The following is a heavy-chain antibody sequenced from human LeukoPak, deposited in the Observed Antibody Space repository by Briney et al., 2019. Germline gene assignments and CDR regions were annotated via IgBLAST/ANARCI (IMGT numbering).Heavy chain of an antibody. J-gene: IGHJ4*02. CDR2: VHYSGST. D-gene: IGHD1-26*01. Sequence: SETLSLTCTVSGGSISPSYWSWIRQPPGKGLEWTGQVHYSGSTNNNPSFKSRVTISVDTSKNQISLKLNSVSAEDTAIYYCARRSGSGSYFDYWGQGTLATVSS. CDR3: ARRSGSGSYFDY. CDR1: GGSISPSY. V-gene: IGHV4-59*08.